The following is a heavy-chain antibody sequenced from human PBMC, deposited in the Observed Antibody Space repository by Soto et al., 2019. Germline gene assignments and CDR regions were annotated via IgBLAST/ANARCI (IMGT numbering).Heavy chain of an antibody. D-gene: IGHD3-22*01. J-gene: IGHJ4*02. CDR2: INIDGSRI. V-gene: IGHV3-74*01. CDR3: VRGDGDRYDGNGYLGRH. Sequence: EVQLVESGGGLVQPGGSLRLSCAASGFIFSSYWMHWVRQAPGKGLVWVSRINIDGSRISYADSVKGRCTISRDDAKNTLYMEVNSLRAEYTAVYYCVRGDGDRYDGNGYLGRHWGQGTLVTVSS. CDR1: GFIFSSYW.